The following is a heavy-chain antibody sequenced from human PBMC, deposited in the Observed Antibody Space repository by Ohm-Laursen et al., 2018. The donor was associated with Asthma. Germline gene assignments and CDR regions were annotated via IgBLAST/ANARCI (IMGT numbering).Heavy chain of an antibody. J-gene: IGHJ4*02. D-gene: IGHD5-24*01. Sequence: SSLRLSCAASGFTFSSYAMHWVRQAPGKGLEWVAVISYDGSNKYYADSVKGRFTISRDNSKNTLYLQMNSLRAEDTAVYYCARLEMATTEYYFDYWGQGTLVTVSS. CDR3: ARLEMATTEYYFDY. CDR2: ISYDGSNK. V-gene: IGHV3-30-3*01. CDR1: GFTFSSYA.